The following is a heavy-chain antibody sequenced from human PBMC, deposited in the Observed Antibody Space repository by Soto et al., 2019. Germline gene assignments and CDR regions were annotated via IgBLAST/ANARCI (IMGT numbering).Heavy chain of an antibody. CDR3: AKDIGCSGGSCYWTYYYYYGMDV. J-gene: IGHJ6*02. CDR2: ISWNSGSI. Sequence: GGSLRLSCAASGFTFDDYAMHWVLQAPGKGLEWVSGISWNSGSIGYADSVKGRFTISRDNAKNSLYLQMNSLRAEDTALYYCAKDIGCSGGSCYWTYYYYYGMDVWGQGTTVTVSS. V-gene: IGHV3-9*01. D-gene: IGHD2-15*01. CDR1: GFTFDDYA.